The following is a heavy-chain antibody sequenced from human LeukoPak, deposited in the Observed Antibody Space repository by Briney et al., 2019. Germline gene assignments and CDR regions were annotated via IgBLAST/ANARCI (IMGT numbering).Heavy chain of an antibody. CDR3: ARRGTLAPYYYFDY. V-gene: IGHV3-30*04. CDR2: ISYDGSNK. CDR1: GVTFSSYA. J-gene: IGHJ4*02. Sequence: GGSLRLSCAASGVTFSSYAMHWVRQAPGKGLEWVAVISYDGSNKYYADSVKGRFTISRDNSKNTLYLQMNSLRAEDTAVYYCARRGTLAPYYYFDYWGQGTLVTVSS. D-gene: IGHD1-1*01.